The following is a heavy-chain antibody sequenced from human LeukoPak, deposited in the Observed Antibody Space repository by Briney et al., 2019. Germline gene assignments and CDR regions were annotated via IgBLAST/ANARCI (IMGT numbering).Heavy chain of an antibody. D-gene: IGHD6-19*01. CDR3: AREAIAGYSSGWASGMDV. V-gene: IGHV4-31*03. CDR1: GGSISSGGYY. J-gene: IGHJ6*02. CDR2: IYYSGST. Sequence: SETLSLTCTVSGGSISSGGYYWSWIRQHPGKGLEWIGYIYYSGSTYYNPSLKSRVTISVDTSKNQLSLKLSSVTAADTAVYYCAREAIAGYSSGWASGMDVWGQGTTVTVSS.